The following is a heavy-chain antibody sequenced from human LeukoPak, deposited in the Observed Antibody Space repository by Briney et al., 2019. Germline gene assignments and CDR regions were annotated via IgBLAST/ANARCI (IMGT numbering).Heavy chain of an antibody. V-gene: IGHV4-39*01. CDR3: ARHDCATTSCLYFYGMDV. D-gene: IGHD2-2*01. J-gene: IGHJ6*02. Sequence: SETLSLTCTVSGVSISSSSHYWGWIRQPPGKGPEWIGSLYYSGSTYYNPSLKSRVTISVDTSKNQFSLKLSSVTATDTAVYYCARHDCATTSCLYFYGMDVWGQGTTVTVSS. CDR2: LYYSGST. CDR1: GVSISSSSHY.